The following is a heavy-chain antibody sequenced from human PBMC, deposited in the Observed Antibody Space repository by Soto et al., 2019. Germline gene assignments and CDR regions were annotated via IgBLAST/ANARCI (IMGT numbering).Heavy chain of an antibody. D-gene: IGHD4-17*01. CDR3: ASPTTVTANYYYYYMDV. CDR2: INAGNGNT. CDR1: GYTFTSYA. V-gene: IGHV1-3*01. J-gene: IGHJ6*03. Sequence: ASVKVSCKASGYTFTSYAMHWVRQAPGQRLEWMGWINAGNGNTKYSQKFQGRVTITRDTSASTAYMELSSLRSEDTAVYYCASPTTVTANYYYYYMDVWGKGTTVTVSS.